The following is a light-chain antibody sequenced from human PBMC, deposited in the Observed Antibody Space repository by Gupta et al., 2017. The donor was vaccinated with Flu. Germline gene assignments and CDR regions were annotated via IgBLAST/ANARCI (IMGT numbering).Light chain of an antibody. Sequence: EPVLTQSPGTLSLSPGERATLSCRASQSINNYIAWYQQKPGQAPRLLIYDASNRAAGTPPRFSGSGSGTDFTLTISSLEPEDSAIYYFHQSSTWQTFGQGTKVEIK. J-gene: IGKJ1*01. CDR1: QSINNY. V-gene: IGKV3-11*01. CDR3: HQSSTWQT. CDR2: DAS.